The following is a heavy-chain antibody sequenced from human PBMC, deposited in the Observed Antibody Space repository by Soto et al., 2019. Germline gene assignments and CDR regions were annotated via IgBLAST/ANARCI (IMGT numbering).Heavy chain of an antibody. CDR3: ARAGSGWSDPPDY. V-gene: IGHV1-69*06. J-gene: IGHJ4*02. Sequence: SVKVSCKASGGTFSSYAISWVRQAPGQGLEWMGGIIPIFGTANYAQRFQGRVTITADKSTSTAYMELSSLRSEDTAVYYCARAGSGWSDPPDYWGQGTLVTVSS. D-gene: IGHD6-19*01. CDR2: IIPIFGTA. CDR1: GGTFSSYA.